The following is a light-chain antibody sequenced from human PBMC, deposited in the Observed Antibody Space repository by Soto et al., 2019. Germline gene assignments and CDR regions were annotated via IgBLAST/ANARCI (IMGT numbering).Light chain of an antibody. V-gene: IGLV2-14*01. CDR3: TSYTTSSTWV. CDR1: SSDVGAYNY. Sequence: QSALTQPASVSGSPGQAITISCTGSSSDVGAYNYVSWHQHHPGTVPKLIISAVSNRPSGVSNRFSGSKSGNTASLTISGLQAEDEADYCCTSYTTSSTWVFGGGTKLTVL. CDR2: AVS. J-gene: IGLJ3*02.